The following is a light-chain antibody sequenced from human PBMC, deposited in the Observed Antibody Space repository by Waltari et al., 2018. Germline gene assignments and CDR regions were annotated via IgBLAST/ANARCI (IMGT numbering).Light chain of an antibody. J-gene: IGKJ2*01. CDR2: LGS. CDR3: MQVLENPT. CDR1: QSLLHNNGHIY. V-gene: IGKV2-28*01. Sequence: EIVMTQSPPSLPVPPGAPASISCRSSQSLLHNNGHIYLDWYLQKPGQSPQLLIYLGSNRAAGVPDRFSAGVSGTDFTLRISGVEVDDVGLYYCMQVLENPTFGQGTRLEIK.